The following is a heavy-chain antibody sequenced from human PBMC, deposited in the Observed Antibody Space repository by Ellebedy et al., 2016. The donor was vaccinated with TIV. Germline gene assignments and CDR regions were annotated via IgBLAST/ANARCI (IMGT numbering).Heavy chain of an antibody. V-gene: IGHV4-59*01. CDR3: ARGNTVTAAFDI. CDR1: GASISSYY. CDR2: IYYSGST. D-gene: IGHD4-11*01. Sequence: SETLSLXXTVSGASISSYYWSWIRQTPGKGLEWIGYIYYSGSTNYNPSLKSRVTISVDTSKNQFSLKLSSVTAADTAVYYCARGNTVTAAFDIWGQGTMVTVSS. J-gene: IGHJ3*02.